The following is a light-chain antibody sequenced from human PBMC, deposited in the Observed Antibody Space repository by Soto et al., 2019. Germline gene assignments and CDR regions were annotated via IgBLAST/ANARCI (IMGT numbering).Light chain of an antibody. J-gene: IGKJ1*01. CDR2: GAS. CDR3: QQYGSSPWT. Sequence: EIVLTQSPGTLSLSPGERATLSCRASQSVSSSYLAWYQQKPGQARRLLIYGASSRAPGIPDRFSGSGSGTDFPLTISRLEPEDFAVYYCQQYGSSPWTFGQGTNVEIK. V-gene: IGKV3-20*01. CDR1: QSVSSSY.